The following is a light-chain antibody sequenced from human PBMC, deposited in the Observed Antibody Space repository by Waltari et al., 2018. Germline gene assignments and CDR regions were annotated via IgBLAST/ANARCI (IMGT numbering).Light chain of an antibody. CDR2: AAS. V-gene: IGKV1-16*02. CDR3: QQYNGYSGT. J-gene: IGKJ1*01. CDR1: QGISIY. Sequence: DSQMTQSPSSLSASVGDRVTITWRAIQGISIYLAWFQQKPGKPPKSLIYAASSLQSGVPSKFSGSGSGTDFTLTISSLQPDDFATYYCQQYNGYSGTFGQGTKVEIK.